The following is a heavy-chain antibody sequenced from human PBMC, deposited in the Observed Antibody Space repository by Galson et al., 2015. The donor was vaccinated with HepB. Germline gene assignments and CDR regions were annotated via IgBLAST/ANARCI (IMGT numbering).Heavy chain of an antibody. V-gene: IGHV1-58*01. J-gene: IGHJ6*02. CDR1: GFTFNTSA. CDR2: IIVGSGHT. D-gene: IGHD3-3*01. CDR3: AADYFTTFGVVLGLDV. Sequence: SVKVSCKASGFTFNTSAVQWVRQARGQRLEWIGWIIVGSGHTNYAQNFQERVTITRDMSTNTAYMELSRLRSDDTAIYYCAADYFTTFGVVLGLDVRGQGTTVTVSS.